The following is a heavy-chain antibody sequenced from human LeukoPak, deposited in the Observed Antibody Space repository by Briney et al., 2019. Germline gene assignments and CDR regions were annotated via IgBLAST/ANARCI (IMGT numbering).Heavy chain of an antibody. CDR2: INHSGST. J-gene: IGHJ4*02. D-gene: IGHD2-15*01. CDR3: ARSAVVAATPFDY. V-gene: IGHV4-34*01. CDR1: GGSFSGYY. Sequence: PSETLSLTCAVYGGSFSGYYWSWIRQPPGKGLEWIGEINHSGSTNYNPSLKRRVTISVDTSKNQFSLKLSSVTAADTAVYYCARSAVVAATPFDYWGQGTLVTVSS.